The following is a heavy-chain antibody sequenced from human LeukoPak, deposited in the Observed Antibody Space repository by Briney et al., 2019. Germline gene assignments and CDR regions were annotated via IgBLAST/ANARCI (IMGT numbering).Heavy chain of an antibody. V-gene: IGHV3-21*01. CDR3: ARATLVRKVIMREIDY. CDR2: ISSSSYYI. Sequence: GGSLRLSCAASGFNFSSYSMNWVRQAPGKGLEWVSVISSSSYYIYYADSVKGRFTISRDNAKNSLYLQMSSLRAEDTAVYYCARATLVRKVIMREIDYWGQGTLVTVSS. CDR1: GFNFSSYS. J-gene: IGHJ4*02. D-gene: IGHD3-10*01.